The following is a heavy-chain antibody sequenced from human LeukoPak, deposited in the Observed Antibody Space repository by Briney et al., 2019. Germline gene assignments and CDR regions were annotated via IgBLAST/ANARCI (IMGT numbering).Heavy chain of an antibody. CDR1: GGSISSYY. Sequence: SETLSLTCTVSGGSISSYYWSWIRQPPGKGLEWIGYIYYSGSTNYNPSLKSRVTISVDTSKNQFSLKLSSVTAADTAVYYCARLDSSGTFDYWSQGTLVTVSS. J-gene: IGHJ4*02. CDR2: IYYSGST. V-gene: IGHV4-59*08. D-gene: IGHD3-22*01. CDR3: ARLDSSGTFDY.